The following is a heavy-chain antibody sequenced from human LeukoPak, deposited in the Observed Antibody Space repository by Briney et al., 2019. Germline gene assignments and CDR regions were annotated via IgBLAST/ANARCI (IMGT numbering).Heavy chain of an antibody. Sequence: ASVKVSCKASGYTFSSYDINWVRQATGQGLEWVGWMNPNSGNTGYAQKFQGRVTMTRNTSISTAYMELSSLRSEDTAVYYCARLLSSSWYGSYYYYYMDVWGKGTTVTISS. J-gene: IGHJ6*03. CDR1: GYTFSSYD. V-gene: IGHV1-8*01. CDR2: MNPNSGNT. D-gene: IGHD6-13*01. CDR3: ARLLSSSWYGSYYYYYMDV.